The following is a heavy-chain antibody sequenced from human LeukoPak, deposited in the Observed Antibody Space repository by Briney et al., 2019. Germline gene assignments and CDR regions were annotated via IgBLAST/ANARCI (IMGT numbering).Heavy chain of an antibody. CDR1: GGSFSGYY. Sequence: SSETLSLTCAVYGGSFSGYYWSWIRQPPGKGLEWIGEINHSGSTNYNPSLKSRVTISVDTSKNQFSLKLSSVTAADTAVYYCATGGYDAFDIWGQGTMVTVSS. D-gene: IGHD3-22*01. V-gene: IGHV4-34*01. CDR2: INHSGST. CDR3: ATGGYDAFDI. J-gene: IGHJ3*02.